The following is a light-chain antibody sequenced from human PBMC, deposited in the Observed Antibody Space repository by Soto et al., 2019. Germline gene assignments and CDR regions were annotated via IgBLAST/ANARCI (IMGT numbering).Light chain of an antibody. J-gene: IGKJ5*01. V-gene: IGKV1-5*03. CDR3: QQYNSFSPIT. CDR1: QGVKTW. CDR2: KAS. Sequence: DIQMTQSPSTLSASVGDRVTITCRASQGVKTWLAWYQQKPGKAPKLLIYKASTLDSGVPSRFSDSGSGTEFTLTISSLQPDDFATYYCQQYNSFSPITFGQGTRLDIK.